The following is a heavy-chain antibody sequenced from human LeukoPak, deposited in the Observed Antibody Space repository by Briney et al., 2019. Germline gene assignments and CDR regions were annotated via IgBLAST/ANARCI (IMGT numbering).Heavy chain of an antibody. Sequence: SETLSLTCSVSGGSVSSGDYYWNWIRQPPRKGLEWVGYIYYSGSTNYNPSLKSRLSISVDRSKNQFSLKLKSVTAADTAVYYCARDNSALDYWGQGTLVTVSS. CDR2: IYYSGST. CDR3: ARDNSALDY. D-gene: IGHD2-21*01. CDR1: GGSVSSGDYY. V-gene: IGHV4-61*08. J-gene: IGHJ4*02.